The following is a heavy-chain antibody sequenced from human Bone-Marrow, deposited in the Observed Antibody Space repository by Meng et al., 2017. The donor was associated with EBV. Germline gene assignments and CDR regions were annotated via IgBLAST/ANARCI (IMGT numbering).Heavy chain of an antibody. Sequence: EVQLGGFGGGLGQPGGSLRLSCAASGFTFSDSAMSWVRQAPGKGLEWVSTISAGIGNTHYADSVKGRFTISRDNSKNTLYLQMNNLRADDTAVYYCALWFREHFDYWGQGTLVTVSS. CDR2: ISAGIGNT. CDR1: GFTFSDSA. CDR3: ALWFREHFDY. J-gene: IGHJ4*02. V-gene: IGHV3-23*04. D-gene: IGHD3-10*01.